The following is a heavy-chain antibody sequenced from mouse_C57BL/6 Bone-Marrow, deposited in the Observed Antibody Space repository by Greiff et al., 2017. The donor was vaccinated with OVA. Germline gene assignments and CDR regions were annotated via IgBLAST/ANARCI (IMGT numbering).Heavy chain of an antibody. CDR1: GFTFSSYG. V-gene: IGHV5-6*01. Sequence: EVQRVESGGDLVKPGGSLKLSCAASGFTFSSYGMSWVRQTPDKRLEWVATISSGGSYTYYPDSVKGRFTISRDNAKNTLYLQMSSLKSEDTAMYYCARPYGKYAMDYWGQGTSVTVSS. D-gene: IGHD2-1*01. CDR2: ISSGGSYT. J-gene: IGHJ4*01. CDR3: ARPYGKYAMDY.